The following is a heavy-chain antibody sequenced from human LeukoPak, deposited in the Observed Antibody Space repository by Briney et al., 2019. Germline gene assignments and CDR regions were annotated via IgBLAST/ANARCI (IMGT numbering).Heavy chain of an antibody. J-gene: IGHJ4*02. CDR1: GYSISSGYY. Sequence: ASETLSLTCTVSGYSISSGYYWGWIRQPPGKGLEWIGSIYYSGSTYYNPSLKSRVTISVDTSKNQFSLKLSSVTAADTAVYYCARGPRLRFDYWGQGTLVTVSS. CDR3: ARGPRLRFDY. CDR2: IYYSGST. D-gene: IGHD4-17*01. V-gene: IGHV4-38-2*02.